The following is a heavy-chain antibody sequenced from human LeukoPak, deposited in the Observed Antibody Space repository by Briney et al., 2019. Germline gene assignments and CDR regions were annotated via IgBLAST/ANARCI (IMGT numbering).Heavy chain of an antibody. V-gene: IGHV3-23*01. CDR1: GFTFSSYA. CDR2: ISGSGGST. CDR3: AKDPGNSSGWYRGGDAFDI. Sequence: PGGSLRLSCAASGFTFSSYAMSWVRQAPGKGLEWVSAISGSGGSTYYADSVKGRFTISRDNSKNTLYLQMNSLRAEDTAVYYCAKDPGNSSGWYRGGDAFDIWGQGTMVTISS. J-gene: IGHJ3*02. D-gene: IGHD6-19*01.